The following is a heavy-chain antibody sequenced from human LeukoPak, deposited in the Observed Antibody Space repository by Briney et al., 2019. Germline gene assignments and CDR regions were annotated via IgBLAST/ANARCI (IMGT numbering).Heavy chain of an antibody. CDR3: AKKGGSGFYYYYYYWDV. Sequence: SETLSLTCTVSGGSISSYYWSWIRQPAGKGLEWIGRIYTSGSTNYNPSLKSRVTMSVDTSKNQFSLKLSSVTAADTPVYYCAKKGGSGFYYYYYYWDVWGKGTTVTVPS. J-gene: IGHJ6*03. CDR2: IYTSGST. D-gene: IGHD6-19*01. V-gene: IGHV4-4*07. CDR1: GGSISSYY.